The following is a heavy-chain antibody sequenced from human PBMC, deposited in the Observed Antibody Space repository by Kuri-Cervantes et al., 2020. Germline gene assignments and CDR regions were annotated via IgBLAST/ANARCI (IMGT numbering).Heavy chain of an antibody. D-gene: IGHD6-13*01. CDR3: ARAPDSSSWYRYYYYMDV. CDR1: GFTFSDYY. CDR2: ISSSGSTI. V-gene: IGHV3-11*04. J-gene: IGHJ6*03. Sequence: GGSLRLSCAASGFTFSDYYMSWIRQAPGKGLEWVSYISSSGSTIYYADSVKGRFTISRDNAKNSLYLQMNSLRAEDTAVYYCARAPDSSSWYRYYYYMDVWGKGTTVTVSS.